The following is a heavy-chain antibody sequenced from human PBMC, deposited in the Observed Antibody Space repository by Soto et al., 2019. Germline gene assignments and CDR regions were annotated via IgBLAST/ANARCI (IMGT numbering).Heavy chain of an antibody. CDR2: ISYSGST. J-gene: IGHJ4*02. Sequence: SETLSLTCAVSGYSISSNNWWGWSRQSPGKGLEWIGYISYSGSTYYKPSLKSRVTMSVDTSKNQFSLNLSSVTAVDTAVYYCARTGRYGGNEFDYWGQGSQVTVSS. CDR1: GYSISSNNW. D-gene: IGHD2-15*01. V-gene: IGHV4-28*01. CDR3: ARTGRYGGNEFDY.